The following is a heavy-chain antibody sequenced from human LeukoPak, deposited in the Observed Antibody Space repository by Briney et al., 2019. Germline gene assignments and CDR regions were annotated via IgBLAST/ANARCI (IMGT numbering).Heavy chain of an antibody. Sequence: SETLSLTCTVSGGSISSSSYYWGWIRQPPGKGLEWIGLIYYSGSTNYNPSLKIRVTISVDTSKNQFSLKLNSVTAADTSVYYCARSSEGRYYYDSRGYSYYYYYMDVWGKGTTVTISS. J-gene: IGHJ6*03. CDR2: IYYSGST. CDR3: ARSSEGRYYYDSRGYSYYYYYMDV. V-gene: IGHV4-61*05. CDR1: GGSISSSSYY. D-gene: IGHD3-22*01.